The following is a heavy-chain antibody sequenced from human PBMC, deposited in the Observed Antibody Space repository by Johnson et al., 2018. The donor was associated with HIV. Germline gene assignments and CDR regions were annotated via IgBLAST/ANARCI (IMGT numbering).Heavy chain of an antibody. CDR3: ARDRPASSGDVGWI. Sequence: VQLVESGGGLVQPGGSLRLSCAASGLTFSDHWMHWVRQVPGKGLVWVSRISGDGSDTMYADSVKGRFTISRDNAKNTLYLQMNSLRGEDTAVYYCARDRPASSGDVGWIWGQGTMVTVSS. CDR1: GLTFSDHW. J-gene: IGHJ3*02. D-gene: IGHD3-22*01. V-gene: IGHV3-74*03. CDR2: ISGDGSDT.